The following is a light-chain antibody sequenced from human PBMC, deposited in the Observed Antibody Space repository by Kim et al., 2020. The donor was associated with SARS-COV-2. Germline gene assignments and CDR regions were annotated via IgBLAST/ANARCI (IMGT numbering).Light chain of an antibody. V-gene: IGKV3-11*01. CDR1: QSVSRY. J-gene: IGKJ4*01. CDR2: DAS. Sequence: EIVLTQSPATLSLSPGERATLSCRASQSVSRYLAWYQQKPGQAPSLLIYDASTRATGIPARFSGSGSGTDFTLTISSLEPEDFAIYYCQHRRNWPLTFGGGTKLEI. CDR3: QHRRNWPLT.